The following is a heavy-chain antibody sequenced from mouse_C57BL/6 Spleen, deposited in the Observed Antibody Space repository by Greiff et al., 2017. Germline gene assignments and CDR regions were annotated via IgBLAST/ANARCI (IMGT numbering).Heavy chain of an antibody. CDR2: IDPSDSYT. Sequence: QVQLQQPGAELVKPGASVKLSCKASGYTFTSYWMQWVKQRPGQGLEWIGEIDPSDSYTNYNQKFKGKATLTVDTSSSTADMQLSSLTSEDSAVYYCARYRYFDVWGTGTTVTVSS. CDR1: GYTFTSYW. J-gene: IGHJ1*03. V-gene: IGHV1-50*01. CDR3: ARYRYFDV.